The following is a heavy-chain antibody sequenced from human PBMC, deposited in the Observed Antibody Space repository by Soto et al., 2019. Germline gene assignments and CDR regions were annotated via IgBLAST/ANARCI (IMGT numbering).Heavy chain of an antibody. V-gene: IGHV4-61*01. CDR2: INYSGNT. Sequence: PSETLSLTCTVSGASVTSGTYYWTWIRQPPGKGLEWIGHINYSGNTNYNPSLKSRVTISVDTSKNQVSLRLSSVTAADTAVYYCARRIAAVDYWGQGTLVTVSS. D-gene: IGHD6-13*01. J-gene: IGHJ4*02. CDR3: ARRIAAVDY. CDR1: GASVTSGTYY.